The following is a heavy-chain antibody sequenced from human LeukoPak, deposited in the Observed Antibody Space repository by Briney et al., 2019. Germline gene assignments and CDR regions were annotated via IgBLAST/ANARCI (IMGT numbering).Heavy chain of an antibody. CDR1: GGSISTGSYS. Sequence: SETLSLTCSVSGGSISTGSYSWSWIRQHPGKGLEWIGHIFYSGSTHYSPSLKSRLTISVDTSKNQFSLRLSSVTAEDTAVYYCARDLGPYDFWSGYSNDAFDIWGQGTMVTVSS. D-gene: IGHD3-3*01. CDR3: ARDLGPYDFWSGYSNDAFDI. CDR2: IFYSGST. J-gene: IGHJ3*02. V-gene: IGHV4-31*03.